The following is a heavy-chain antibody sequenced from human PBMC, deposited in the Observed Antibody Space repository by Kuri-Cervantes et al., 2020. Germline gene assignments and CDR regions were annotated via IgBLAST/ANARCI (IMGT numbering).Heavy chain of an antibody. J-gene: IGHJ4*02. D-gene: IGHD1-14*01. CDR1: GGSISSGDYY. Sequence: LRLSCTVSGGSISSGDYYWSWIRQTPGKGLQWIGYIYYSGITYYNPSLKSRVTISVDTSKNQFSLKLSSVTAADTAVYYCARGGTTWRPRLDYWGQGTLFTVSS. V-gene: IGHV4-30-4*08. CDR3: ARGGTTWRPRLDY. CDR2: IYYSGIT.